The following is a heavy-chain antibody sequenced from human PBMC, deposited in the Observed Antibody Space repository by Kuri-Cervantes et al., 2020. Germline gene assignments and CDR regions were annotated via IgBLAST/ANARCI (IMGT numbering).Heavy chain of an antibody. V-gene: IGHV4-34*01. D-gene: IGHD3-3*01. Sequence: GSLRLSCAVYGGSFSGYYWSWIRQPPGKGLEWIGEINHSGSTNYNPSLKSRVTISVDKSKNQFSLKLSSVTAADTAVYYCARLTTYNWFDPWGQGTLVTVSS. CDR2: INHSGST. CDR1: GGSFSGYY. J-gene: IGHJ5*02. CDR3: ARLTTYNWFDP.